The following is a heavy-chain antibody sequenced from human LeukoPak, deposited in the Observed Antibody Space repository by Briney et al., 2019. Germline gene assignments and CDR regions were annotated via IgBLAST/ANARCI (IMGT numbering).Heavy chain of an antibody. Sequence: ASVTVSCKASGYTFTSYDINWVRQATGQGLEWMGWMNPNSGNTGYAQKFQGRVTMTRNTSISTAYMELSSLRSEDTAVYYCARDLSMVRGVIIGYWGQGTLVTVSS. CDR1: GYTFTSYD. J-gene: IGHJ4*02. CDR3: ARDLSMVRGVIIGY. V-gene: IGHV1-8*01. D-gene: IGHD3-10*01. CDR2: MNPNSGNT.